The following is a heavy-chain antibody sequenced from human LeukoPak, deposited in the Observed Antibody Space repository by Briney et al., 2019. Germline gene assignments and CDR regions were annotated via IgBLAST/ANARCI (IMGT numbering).Heavy chain of an antibody. CDR1: GNTFTGYF. CDR3: ARWLNAFDI. CDR2: INPNSGGT. D-gene: IGHD3-22*01. Sequence: ASVKVSCKAFGNTFTGYFMHWGRQAPGQGLEWMGWINPNSGGTNYAQKFQGRVTITADKSTSTAYMELSSLRSEDTAVYYCARWLNAFDIWGQGTMVTVSS. V-gene: IGHV1-2*02. J-gene: IGHJ3*02.